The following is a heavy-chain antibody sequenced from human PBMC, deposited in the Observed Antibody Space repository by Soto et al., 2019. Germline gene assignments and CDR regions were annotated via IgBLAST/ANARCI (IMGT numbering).Heavy chain of an antibody. CDR3: ARDTYYYDSSGYYSGY. Sequence: SVKVSCKASGGTFSSYAISWVRQAPGQGLEWMGGIIPIFGTANYAQKFQGRVTITADESTSTAYMELSSLRSEDTAVYYCARDTYYYDSSGYYSGYWGQGTLVTVSS. CDR1: GGTFSSYA. J-gene: IGHJ4*02. D-gene: IGHD3-22*01. V-gene: IGHV1-69*13. CDR2: IIPIFGTA.